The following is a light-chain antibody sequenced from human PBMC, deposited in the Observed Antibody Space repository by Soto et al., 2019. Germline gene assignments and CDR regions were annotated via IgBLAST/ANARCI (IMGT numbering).Light chain of an antibody. CDR3: HQYDSWT. CDR1: QSFNSIY. CDR2: GAS. J-gene: IGKJ1*01. Sequence: EIVLTQSPDTLSLSPGERATLSCRASQSFNSIYLAWYQQKPGQAPRLLIYGASSRATGIPDRFSGSGSGTDFTLTISRLEPEDFAVYYCHQYDSWTFGQGTKVDI. V-gene: IGKV3-20*01.